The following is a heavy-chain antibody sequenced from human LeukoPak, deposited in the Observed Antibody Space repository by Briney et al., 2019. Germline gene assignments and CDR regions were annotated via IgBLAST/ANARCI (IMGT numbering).Heavy chain of an antibody. CDR1: GGTFGSYA. Sequence: SVKVSCKASGGTFGSYAISWVRQAPGQGLEWMGGIIPIFGTANYAQKFQGRVTITTDESTSTAYMELSSLRSEDTAVYYCARTTLGSSWYYYYYMDVWGKGTTVTVSS. CDR3: ARTTLGSSWYYYYYMDV. CDR2: IIPIFGTA. D-gene: IGHD6-13*01. J-gene: IGHJ6*03. V-gene: IGHV1-69*05.